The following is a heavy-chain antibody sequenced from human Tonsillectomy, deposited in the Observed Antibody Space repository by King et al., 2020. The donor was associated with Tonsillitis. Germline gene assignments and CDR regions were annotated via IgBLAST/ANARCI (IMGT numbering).Heavy chain of an antibody. Sequence: VQLVQSGGGLVQPGGSLKLSCAASGYTFSGSVIHWVRQASGKGLEWVGRIRTKPNSYATAYTASVKGRFTISRDDSKNTAYLQMNGLKTEDTAVYYCATQDDYWGQGTLVTVSS. V-gene: IGHV3-73*01. J-gene: IGHJ4*02. CDR3: ATQDDY. CDR1: GYTFSGSV. CDR2: IRTKPNSYAT.